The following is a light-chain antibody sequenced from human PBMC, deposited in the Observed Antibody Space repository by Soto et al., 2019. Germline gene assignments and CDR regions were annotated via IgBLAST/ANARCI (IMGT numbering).Light chain of an antibody. CDR1: QSVSSN. V-gene: IGKV3-15*01. Sequence: ETVMTQSPATLSVSPGERATLSCRASQSVSSNLAWLQQKPGQAPRLLIYGASTRPTAFPARFSGSGSGTEFTLTISSLQSEDFAVYYCQQYNNWPYTFGQGTKLEIK. J-gene: IGKJ2*01. CDR3: QQYNNWPYT. CDR2: GAS.